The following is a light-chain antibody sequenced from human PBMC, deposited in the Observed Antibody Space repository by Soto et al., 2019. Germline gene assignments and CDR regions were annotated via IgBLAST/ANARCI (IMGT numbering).Light chain of an antibody. J-gene: IGKJ2*01. CDR3: QQYGRSLPT. CDR2: GAS. Sequence: ENVLTQSPDILSLSPGDRVTLSCRASQSISNNYLAWYQQKPGQAPRVLIYGASSWATGIPDRFSGSGSGTEFTLTISRLQPEDFALYYCQQYGRSLPTFGRGTKLEIK. V-gene: IGKV3-20*01. CDR1: QSISNNY.